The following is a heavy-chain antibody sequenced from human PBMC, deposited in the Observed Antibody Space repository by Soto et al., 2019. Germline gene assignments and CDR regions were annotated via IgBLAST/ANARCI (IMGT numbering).Heavy chain of an antibody. Sequence: SETLSLTCAVSGGSISSGGYSWSWIRQPPGKGLEWIGYIYHSGSTYYNPSLKSRVTISVGRSKNQFSLKLSSVTAADTAVYYCARAPGYSGNWFDPWGQGTLVTVSS. V-gene: IGHV4-30-2*01. CDR1: GGSISSGGYS. CDR2: IYHSGST. J-gene: IGHJ5*02. CDR3: ARAPGYSGNWFDP. D-gene: IGHD1-26*01.